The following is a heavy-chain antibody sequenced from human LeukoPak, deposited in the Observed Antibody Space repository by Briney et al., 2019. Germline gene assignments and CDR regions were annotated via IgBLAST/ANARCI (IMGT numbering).Heavy chain of an antibody. V-gene: IGHV3-23*01. CDR2: ISGSGGST. CDR1: GFTFSSYA. D-gene: IGHD5-12*01. Sequence: PGGSLRLSCAASGFTFSSYAMSWVRGAPREGLEWVSAISGSGGSTYYADPVKGRFTISRDNSKNTLYLQVNRLRTEDTAVYYCAKDRSRYSGYDPRSYYFDYWGQGTLVSVSS. CDR3: AKDRSRYSGYDPRSYYFDY. J-gene: IGHJ4*02.